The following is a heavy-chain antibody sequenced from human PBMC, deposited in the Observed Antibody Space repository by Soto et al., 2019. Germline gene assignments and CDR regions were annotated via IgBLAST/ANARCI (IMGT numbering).Heavy chain of an antibody. J-gene: IGHJ6*02. CDR2: IYYSGST. CDR3: ARRSDYDILTGYRTLPYYYYYGMDV. CDR1: GGSISSSSYY. Sequence: PSETLSLTCTVSGGSISSSSYYWGWIRQPPGKGLEWIGSIYYSGSTYYNPSLKSRVTISVDTSKNQFSLKLSSVTAADTAVYYCARRSDYDILTGYRTLPYYYYYGMDVWGQGTTVTVSS. D-gene: IGHD3-9*01. V-gene: IGHV4-39*01.